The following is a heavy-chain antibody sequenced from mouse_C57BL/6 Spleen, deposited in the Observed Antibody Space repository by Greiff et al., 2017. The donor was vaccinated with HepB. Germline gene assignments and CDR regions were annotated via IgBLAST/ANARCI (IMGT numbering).Heavy chain of an antibody. CDR1: GYTFTSYG. CDR2: IYPRSGNT. D-gene: IGHD1-1*01. CDR3: ARDYYGSSPFY. J-gene: IGHJ4*01. Sequence: LVESGAELARPGASVKLSCKASGYTFTSYGISWVKQRTGQGLEWIGEIYPRSGNTYYNEKFKGKATLTADKSSSTAYMELRSLTSEDSAVYFCARDYYGSSPFYWGQGTSVTVSS. V-gene: IGHV1-81*01.